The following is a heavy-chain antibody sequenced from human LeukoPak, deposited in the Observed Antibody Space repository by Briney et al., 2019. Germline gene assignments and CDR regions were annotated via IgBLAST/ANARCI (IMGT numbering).Heavy chain of an antibody. D-gene: IGHD5-12*01. CDR3: ARGHSGYDP. V-gene: IGHV3-66*01. Sequence: PGGSLRLSCAASGFSVSSNYMTWVRQAPGKGLEWVSVIYIGGSTYYADSVKGRFTISRDNFKNTLYLQMNSLRAEDTAVYYCARGHSGYDPWGQGTLVTVSS. CDR2: IYIGGST. J-gene: IGHJ5*02. CDR1: GFSVSSNY.